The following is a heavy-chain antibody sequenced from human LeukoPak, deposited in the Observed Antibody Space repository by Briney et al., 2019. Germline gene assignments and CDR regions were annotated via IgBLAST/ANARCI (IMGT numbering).Heavy chain of an antibody. Sequence: GGSLRLSCAASGFTFDDYAMHWVRQAPGKGLEWVSGISWSSGSIGYADSVKGRFTISRDNAKNSLYLQMNSLRAEDTALYYCAKDSKYAEYFQHWGQGTLVTVSS. CDR3: AKDSKYAEYFQH. J-gene: IGHJ1*01. CDR2: ISWSSGSI. CDR1: GFTFDDYA. D-gene: IGHD6-6*01. V-gene: IGHV3-9*01.